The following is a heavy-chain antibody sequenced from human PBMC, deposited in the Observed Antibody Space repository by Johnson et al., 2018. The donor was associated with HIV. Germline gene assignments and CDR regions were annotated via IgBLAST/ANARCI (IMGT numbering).Heavy chain of an antibody. Sequence: EVQLVESGGGLVKPGGSLRLSCAGSGFTFSNAWMSWVRQAPGKGLEWVCRIKSKTDGGTPDYAAPVKGRFIISSDDSKNTQYVHMNSLKTEETAVYDCTTSTLLWFGEPTNEAFDIWGQGTMVTVSS. CDR1: GFTFSNAW. CDR2: IKSKTDGGTP. V-gene: IGHV3-15*01. J-gene: IGHJ3*02. D-gene: IGHD3-10*01. CDR3: TTSTLLWFGEPTNEAFDI.